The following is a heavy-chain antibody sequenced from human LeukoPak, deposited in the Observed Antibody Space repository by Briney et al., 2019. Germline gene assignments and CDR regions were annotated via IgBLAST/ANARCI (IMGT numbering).Heavy chain of an antibody. Sequence: GGTLRLSCAASGFTFSNYELNWVRQAPGKGLEWVSYISISGRNIYYADSVNGRFTISRDNAKNSLYLQMNSLRAEDTAVYYCARDLVQLWSKDYWGQGTLVTVSS. CDR1: GFTFSNYE. J-gene: IGHJ4*02. D-gene: IGHD5-18*01. V-gene: IGHV3-48*03. CDR3: ARDLVQLWSKDY. CDR2: ISISGRNI.